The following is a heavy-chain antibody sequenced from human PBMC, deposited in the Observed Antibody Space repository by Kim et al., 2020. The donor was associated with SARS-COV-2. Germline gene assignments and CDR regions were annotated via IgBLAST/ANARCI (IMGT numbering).Heavy chain of an antibody. D-gene: IGHD3-16*01. J-gene: IGHJ4*02. Sequence: GGSLRLSCVASGISFATYEMNWVRQAPGKGLEWISYISSSGTTIYYADSVKGRFTISRDNAKNTLFLQMSTLSADDTAVYHCARERGGYDYWGQGTLYT. CDR2: ISSSGTTI. CDR3: ARERGGYDY. V-gene: IGHV3-48*03. CDR1: GISFATYE.